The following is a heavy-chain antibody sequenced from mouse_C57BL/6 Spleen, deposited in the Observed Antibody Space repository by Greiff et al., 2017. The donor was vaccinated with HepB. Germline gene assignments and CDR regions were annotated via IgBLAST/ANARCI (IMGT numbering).Heavy chain of an antibody. CDR1: GFTFSDYY. D-gene: IGHD1-1*01. CDR2: ISNGGGST. J-gene: IGHJ1*03. V-gene: IGHV5-12*01. Sequence: EVHLVESGGGLVQPGGSLKLSCAASGFTFSDYYMYWVRQTPEKRLEWVAYISNGGGSTYYPDTVKGRFTISRDNAKNTLYLQMSRLKSEDTAMYYCARPPLYSSSYGWYFDVWGTGTTVTVSS. CDR3: ARPPLYSSSYGWYFDV.